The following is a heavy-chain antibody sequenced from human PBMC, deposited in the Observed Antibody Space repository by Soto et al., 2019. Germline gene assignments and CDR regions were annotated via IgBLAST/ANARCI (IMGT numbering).Heavy chain of an antibody. J-gene: IGHJ4*02. CDR3: AREGSYYDFWSGYYHLDY. D-gene: IGHD3-3*01. V-gene: IGHV1-3*01. Sequence: QVQLVQSGAEVKKPGASVKVSCKASGYTFTSYAMHWVRQAPGQRLEWMGWINAGNGNTKYSQKFQSRVTITRDTSARTAYMELSSLRSEDTAVYSWAREGSYYDFWSGYYHLDYWGQGTLVTVSS. CDR2: INAGNGNT. CDR1: GYTFTSYA.